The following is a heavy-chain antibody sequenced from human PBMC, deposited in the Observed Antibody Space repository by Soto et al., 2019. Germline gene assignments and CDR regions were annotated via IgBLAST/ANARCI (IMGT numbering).Heavy chain of an antibody. J-gene: IGHJ4*02. D-gene: IGHD1-1*01. CDR3: SKKTTEPHDGRDYYDS. CDR1: GGSISSGDYY. V-gene: IGHV4-30-4*01. CDR2: IYYSGST. Sequence: SETLSLTCTVSGGSISSGDYYWSWIRQPPGKGLEWIGYIYYSGSTYYNPSLKSRVTISVDTSKNQFSLKLSSVTADDTAVYYCSKKTTEPHDGRDYYDSWGQGTLVTVSS.